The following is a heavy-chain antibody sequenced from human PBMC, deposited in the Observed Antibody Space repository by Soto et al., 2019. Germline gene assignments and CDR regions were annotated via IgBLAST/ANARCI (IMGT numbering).Heavy chain of an antibody. CDR1: GYTFTSYD. CDR2: MNPNSGNT. D-gene: IGHD4-17*01. Sequence: ASVKVSCKASGYTFTSYDINWVRQATGQGLEYLGWMNPNSGNTGYVQKFQGRVTMTWDSSITTAYMELSSLRSEDTAVYFCALCVKYGAYSGWFSSWGQGSLVPVSS. V-gene: IGHV1-8*01. CDR3: ALCVKYGAYSGWFSS. J-gene: IGHJ5*01.